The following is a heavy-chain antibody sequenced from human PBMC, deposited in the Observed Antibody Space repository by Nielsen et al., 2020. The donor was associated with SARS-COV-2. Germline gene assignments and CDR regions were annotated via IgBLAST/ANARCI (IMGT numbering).Heavy chain of an antibody. V-gene: IGHV1-69*04. CDR3: ARERGSTSHDRRPDNWYFDL. CDR2: IIPILGIA. J-gene: IGHJ2*01. CDR1: GGTFSSYA. D-gene: IGHD2-2*01. Sequence: PSVKVYCKASGGTFSSYAISWVRPAPGQGLEWMGRIIPILGIANYAQKFQGRITITADKSTSTAYMELRSLRSDDTAVYYCARERGSTSHDRRPDNWYFDLWGRGTLVTVSS.